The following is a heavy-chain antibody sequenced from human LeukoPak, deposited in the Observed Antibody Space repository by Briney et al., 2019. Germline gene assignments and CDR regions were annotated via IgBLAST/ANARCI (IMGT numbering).Heavy chain of an antibody. CDR2: ISWNSGSI. J-gene: IGHJ4*02. CDR1: GFTFDDYA. D-gene: IGHD5-12*01. V-gene: IGHV3-9*01. CDR3: AKPGGYPTPDY. Sequence: GGSLRLSCAASGFTFDDYAMHWVRQAPGKGLEWVSGISWNSGSIGYADSVKGRFTISRDNSKNTLYLQMNSLRAEDTAVYYCAKPGGYPTPDYWGQGTLVTVSS.